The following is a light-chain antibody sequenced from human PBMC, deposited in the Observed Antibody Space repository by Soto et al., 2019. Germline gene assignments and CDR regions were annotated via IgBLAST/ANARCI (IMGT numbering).Light chain of an antibody. V-gene: IGKV3D-15*01. J-gene: IGKJ4*01. Sequence: ETVMAQSPATLSVSPGEGATLSCRASQSVRGNLAWYQQKPGQAPRLLIYGASTRASGIPTRFSGAGSGAEFTLTISSLQSEDSAVYFCQQYNDWPRTFGGGTRVETK. CDR1: QSVRGN. CDR2: GAS. CDR3: QQYNDWPRT.